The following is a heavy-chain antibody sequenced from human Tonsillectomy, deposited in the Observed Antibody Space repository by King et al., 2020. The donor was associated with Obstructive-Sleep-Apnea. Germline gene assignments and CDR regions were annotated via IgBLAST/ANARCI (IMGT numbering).Heavy chain of an antibody. CDR2: IRYDGSNK. V-gene: IGHV3-30*02. CDR3: AKDRSLAYYYYGMDV. CDR1: GFTFSSYG. Sequence: VQLVESGGGVVQPGRSLRLSCAASGFTFSSYGMHWVRQAPGKGLEWVACIRYDGSNKLYADSGRGRFTISRDDSKITLYLQMPSLRPEDTAVYYCAKDRSLAYYYYGMDVWGQGTTVTVSS. J-gene: IGHJ6*02. D-gene: IGHD3-10*01.